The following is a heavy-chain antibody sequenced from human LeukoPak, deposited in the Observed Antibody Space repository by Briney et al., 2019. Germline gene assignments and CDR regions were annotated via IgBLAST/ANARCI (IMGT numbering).Heavy chain of an antibody. V-gene: IGHV3-49*03. CDR3: SRSSGWLSVY. D-gene: IGHD6-19*01. Sequence: GGSLRLSCTASGFTFGDYLMSWFRQAPGKGLEWIGFIRRKLDGGTAEYAASVKGRFTISRDDSTSIAYLQMNSLKTEDTAVYYCSRSSGWLSVYWGQGTLVPVSS. CDR2: IRRKLDGGTA. J-gene: IGHJ4*02. CDR1: GFTFGDYL.